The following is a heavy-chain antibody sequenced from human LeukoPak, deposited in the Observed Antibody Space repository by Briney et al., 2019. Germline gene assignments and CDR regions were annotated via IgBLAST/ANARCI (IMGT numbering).Heavy chain of an antibody. Sequence: GGSLRLSCAASGFTVSSNYMSWVRQAPGKGLEWVSVIYSGGSTYCADSVKGRFTISRDNSKNTLYLQMNSLRAEDTAVYYCARDSGSYYDSSGYIYYYYGMDVWGQGTTVTVSS. CDR2: IYSGGST. V-gene: IGHV3-66*01. J-gene: IGHJ6*02. D-gene: IGHD3-22*01. CDR3: ARDSGSYYDSSGYIYYYYGMDV. CDR1: GFTVSSNY.